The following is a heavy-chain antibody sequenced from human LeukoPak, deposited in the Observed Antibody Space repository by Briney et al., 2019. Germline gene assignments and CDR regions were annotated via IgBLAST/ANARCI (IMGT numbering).Heavy chain of an antibody. CDR3: ARATVTTIALIDY. D-gene: IGHD4-17*01. V-gene: IGHV5-51*01. J-gene: IGHJ4*02. Sequence: TGESLKISCKGSGYSFTNYWIGWVRQMPGKSLEWMGIIYPGDSDTRYSPSFQGQVTISADKSITTAYLQWSSLKASDTAMYYCARATVTTIALIDYWGQGTLVTVSS. CDR1: GYSFTNYW. CDR2: IYPGDSDT.